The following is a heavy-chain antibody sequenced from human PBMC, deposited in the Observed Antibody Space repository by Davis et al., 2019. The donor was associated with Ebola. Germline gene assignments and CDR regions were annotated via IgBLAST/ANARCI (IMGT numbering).Heavy chain of an antibody. Sequence: PGGSLRLSCVGSGFTFSSYVMHWVRQAPDKGLEWLTLIPSDGSNQYYADSVKGRFTISRDNSKSTLYLQMDSLRDEDTAVYYCAREAGVPPERGLDIWGQGTMVTVSS. CDR1: GFTFSSYV. CDR3: AREAGVPPERGLDI. V-gene: IGHV3-30*04. J-gene: IGHJ3*02. CDR2: IPSDGSNQ. D-gene: IGHD1-1*01.